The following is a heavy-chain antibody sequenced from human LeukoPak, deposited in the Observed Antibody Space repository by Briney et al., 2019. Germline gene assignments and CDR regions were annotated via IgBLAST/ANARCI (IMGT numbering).Heavy chain of an antibody. CDR1: GFTFSSYG. CDR2: ISYDGSNK. CDR3: ARECTDNRLDY. J-gene: IGHJ4*02. V-gene: IGHV3-30*03. Sequence: PGGSLRLSCAASGFTFSSYGMHWVRQAPGKGLEWVAVISYDGSNKYYADSVKGRFTISRDNSKNTLYLQMNSLRAEDTAVYYCARECTDNRLDYWGQGTLVTVSS. D-gene: IGHD2-15*01.